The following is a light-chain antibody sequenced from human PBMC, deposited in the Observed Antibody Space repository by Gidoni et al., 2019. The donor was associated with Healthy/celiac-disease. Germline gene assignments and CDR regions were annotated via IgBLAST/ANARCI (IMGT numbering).Light chain of an antibody. Sequence: SYELTQPPSASVSPGQTASITCSGDKLGDKYACWYQHKPGQSPVLVIYQDSTRPSGIPERFSGSNTGNTATLTISGTPTMDGADYYCQAWDSSNVVFGGGTKLTVL. CDR2: QDS. V-gene: IGLV3-1*01. J-gene: IGLJ2*01. CDR3: QAWDSSNVV. CDR1: KLGDKY.